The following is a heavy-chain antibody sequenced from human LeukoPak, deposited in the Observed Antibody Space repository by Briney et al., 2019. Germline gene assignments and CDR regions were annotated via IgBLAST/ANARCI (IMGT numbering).Heavy chain of an antibody. CDR2: INPSGGST. D-gene: IGHD6-19*01. CDR1: GYTFTSYY. J-gene: IGHJ6*02. Sequence: ASVKVSCKASGYTFTSYYMHWVRQAPGQGLEWMGIINPSGGSTSYAQKFQGRVTMTRDTSTSTVYMELSSLRSEDTAVYYCAREMIGIAVAGDYYYYGMDVWGQGTTVTVSS. V-gene: IGHV1-46*01. CDR3: AREMIGIAVAGDYYYYGMDV.